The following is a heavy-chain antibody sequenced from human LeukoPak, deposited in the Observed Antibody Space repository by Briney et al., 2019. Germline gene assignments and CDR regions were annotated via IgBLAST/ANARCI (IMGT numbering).Heavy chain of an antibody. V-gene: IGHV3-30*18. CDR3: AKGEAAARSPLDY. CDR2: ISYDGSIK. Sequence: GGSLRLSCAASGFIFSNYGIHWVRQAPGRGLEWVSLISYDGSIKYYADSVKGRFTISRDNSKNTLYLQMNSLRAEDTAVYYCAKGEAAARSPLDYWGQGTLVTVSS. CDR1: GFIFSNYG. D-gene: IGHD6-13*01. J-gene: IGHJ4*02.